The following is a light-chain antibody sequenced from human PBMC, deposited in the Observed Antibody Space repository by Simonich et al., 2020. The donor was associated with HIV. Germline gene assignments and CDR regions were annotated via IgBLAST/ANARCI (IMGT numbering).Light chain of an antibody. J-gene: IGKJ2*01. CDR2: WAS. CDR1: QSVLYSSNNKNY. CDR3: QQYYSTPYT. Sequence: DIVMTHSPDSLSLALCERSTINCKSSQSVLYSSNNKNYLAWYQQKPGQPPKLRIYWASTRESGVPDRFSGSGSGTDFTLTISSLQAEDVAVYYCQQYYSTPYTFGQGTKLEIK. V-gene: IGKV4-1*01.